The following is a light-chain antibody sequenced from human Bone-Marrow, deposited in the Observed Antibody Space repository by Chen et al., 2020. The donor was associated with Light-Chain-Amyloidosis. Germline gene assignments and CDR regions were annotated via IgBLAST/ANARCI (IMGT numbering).Light chain of an antibody. Sequence: EIVLTQSPGTLSLSPGEGANLSCRASQTISSNYLTWYQQKFGQAPRLLIYGSSSRATGIPDRFTGSESGTDFTLTIKRLEPEDFGMYYCQQYGTSPLTFGGWTKMEIK. J-gene: IGKJ4*01. CDR2: GSS. V-gene: IGKV3-20*01. CDR1: QTISSNY. CDR3: QQYGTSPLT.